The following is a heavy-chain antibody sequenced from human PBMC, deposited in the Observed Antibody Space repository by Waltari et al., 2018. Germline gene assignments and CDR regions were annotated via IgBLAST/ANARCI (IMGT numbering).Heavy chain of an antibody. CDR3: AKKATVTTWDDAFDI. CDR1: GYTFTGSY. D-gene: IGHD4-17*01. V-gene: IGHV1-2*02. CDR2: INPNSGGT. J-gene: IGHJ3*02. Sequence: QVQLVQSGAEVKKPGASVKVSCTASGYTFTGSYMPWVRQAPAQGLEWMGWINPNSGGTNYAQKFQGRVTMTRDTSISTAYMELSSLRSEDTAVYYCAKKATVTTWDDAFDIWGQGTMVTVSS.